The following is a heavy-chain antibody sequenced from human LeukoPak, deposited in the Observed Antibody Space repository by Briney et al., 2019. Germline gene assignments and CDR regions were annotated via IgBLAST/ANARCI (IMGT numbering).Heavy chain of an antibody. CDR2: IYSGGST. V-gene: IGHV3-66*01. CDR1: GFTVSSNY. Sequence: GGSLRLSCAASGFTVSSNYMSWVRQAPGKGLEWVSVIYSGGSTYYADSVKGRFTISRDNPKNTLYLQMNSLRAEDTAVYYCARDLGDSNFDYWGQGTLVTVSS. J-gene: IGHJ4*02. D-gene: IGHD3-22*01. CDR3: ARDLGDSNFDY.